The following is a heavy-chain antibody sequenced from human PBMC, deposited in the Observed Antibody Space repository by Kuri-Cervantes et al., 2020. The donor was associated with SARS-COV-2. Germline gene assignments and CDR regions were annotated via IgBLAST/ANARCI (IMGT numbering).Heavy chain of an antibody. V-gene: IGHV3-21*01. Sequence: GGSLRLSWAASGFTFSSYSMNWVRQAPGKGLEWVSSISSSSSYIYYADSVKGRFTISKDNSKNTLYLQMNSLRAEDTAVYYCAKGSLWSGEFTFDYWGQGTLVTVSS. J-gene: IGHJ4*02. D-gene: IGHD3-10*01. CDR1: GFTFSSYS. CDR3: AKGSLWSGEFTFDY. CDR2: ISSSSSYI.